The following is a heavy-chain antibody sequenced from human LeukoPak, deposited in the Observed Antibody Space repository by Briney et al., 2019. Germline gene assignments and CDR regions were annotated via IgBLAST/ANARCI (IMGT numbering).Heavy chain of an antibody. CDR3: AKREASISGD. Sequence: GGSLRLSCAASGFTFSSCAMTWVRQAPGKGLEWVSSISGSSGGTYYADSVKGRFTISRNNSKNTLYLQMNTLRAEDTAVYFCAKREASISGDWGQGTLVTVSS. CDR2: ISGSSGGT. D-gene: IGHD3-10*01. CDR1: GFTFSSCA. V-gene: IGHV3-23*01. J-gene: IGHJ4*02.